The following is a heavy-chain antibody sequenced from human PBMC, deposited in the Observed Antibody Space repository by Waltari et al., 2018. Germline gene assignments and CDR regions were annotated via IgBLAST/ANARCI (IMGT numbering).Heavy chain of an antibody. J-gene: IGHJ3*02. CDR3: ARSEGADMASSAFDI. CDR2: ISSSSSYI. Sequence: EVQLVESGGGLVKPGGSLRLSCAASGFTFSSYSMHWVRQAPGKGLEWVSSISSSSSYIYYADSVKGRFTISRDNAKNSLYLQMNSLRAEDTAVYYCARSEGADMASSAFDIWGQGTMVTVSS. CDR1: GFTFSSYS. V-gene: IGHV3-21*01. D-gene: IGHD1-26*01.